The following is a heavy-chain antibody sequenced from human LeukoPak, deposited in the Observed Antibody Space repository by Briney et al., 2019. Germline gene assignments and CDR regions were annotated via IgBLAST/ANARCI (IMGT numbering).Heavy chain of an antibody. CDR3: ARDVNYYDSSGYPLP. Sequence: SETLSLTCAVYGGSLSGYYWSWIRQPPGKGLEWIGEINHSGSTNYNPSLKSRVTISVDTSKNQFSLKLSFVTAADTAVYYCARDVNYYDSSGYPLPWGQGTLVTVSS. V-gene: IGHV4-34*01. D-gene: IGHD3-22*01. J-gene: IGHJ5*02. CDR1: GGSLSGYY. CDR2: INHSGST.